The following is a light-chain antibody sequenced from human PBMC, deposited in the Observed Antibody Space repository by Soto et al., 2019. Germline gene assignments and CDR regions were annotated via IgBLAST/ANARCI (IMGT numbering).Light chain of an antibody. CDR2: DVS. Sequence: QSVLTQPASLSGSPGQSITISCPGTSSDVGGYNYVSWYQQHPGKAPKLMIYDVSNRPSGVSNRFSGSKSGNTASLTISGLQAEDEADYYCSSYTSSSTLYVFGTGTKVTV. V-gene: IGLV2-14*01. J-gene: IGLJ1*01. CDR1: SSDVGGYNY. CDR3: SSYTSSSTLYV.